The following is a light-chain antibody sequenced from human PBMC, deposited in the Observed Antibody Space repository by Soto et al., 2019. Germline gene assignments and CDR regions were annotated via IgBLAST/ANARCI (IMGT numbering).Light chain of an antibody. V-gene: IGKV3-15*01. CDR3: QQYNDWPPRT. CDR1: QSVSSD. Sequence: EIVLMQSPATLSVSPGERATLSCRASQSVSSDFAWYQQKPGQAPRLLIYGASTRATGIPARFSGSGSGTEFTLTISSLQSEDFAVYYCQQYNDWPPRTFGQGTKVDIK. J-gene: IGKJ1*01. CDR2: GAS.